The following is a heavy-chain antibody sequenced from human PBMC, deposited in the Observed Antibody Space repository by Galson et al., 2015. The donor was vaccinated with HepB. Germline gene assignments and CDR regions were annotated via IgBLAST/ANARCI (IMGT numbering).Heavy chain of an antibody. D-gene: IGHD6-19*01. V-gene: IGHV3-21*01. CDR1: GFRFSSYS. Sequence: SLRLSCAASGFRFSSYSMNWVRQAAGKGLEWVSSINTGGTHIYYADSGKGRFTISRDNAENSLFLQMNSLRVDDTAVYYCARVAPEGAVAGRGNTYFDLWGRGTLVP. J-gene: IGHJ2*01. CDR3: ARVAPEGAVAGRGNTYFDL. CDR2: INTGGTHI.